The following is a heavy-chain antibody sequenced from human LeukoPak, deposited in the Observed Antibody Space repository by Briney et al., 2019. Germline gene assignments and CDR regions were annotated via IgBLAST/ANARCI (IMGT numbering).Heavy chain of an antibody. Sequence: ASVKVSCKASGYTFTSYGISWVRQAPGQGLEWMGWISAYNSNTNYAQKLQGRVTMTTDTSTITAYMELRSLRSDDTAVYYCARAGPFSYYDFWSGYYLLFDYWGQGTLVTVSS. V-gene: IGHV1-18*01. CDR3: ARAGPFSYYDFWSGYYLLFDY. CDR1: GYTFTSYG. J-gene: IGHJ4*02. CDR2: ISAYNSNT. D-gene: IGHD3-3*01.